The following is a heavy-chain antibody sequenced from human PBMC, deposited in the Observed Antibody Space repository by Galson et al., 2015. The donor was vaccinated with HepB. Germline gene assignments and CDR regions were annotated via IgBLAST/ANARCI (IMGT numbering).Heavy chain of an antibody. D-gene: IGHD6-6*01. V-gene: IGHV1-8*01. CDR1: GYTFTSYD. CDR3: ARYSSSSRGLFDY. CDR2: MNPNSGNT. J-gene: IGHJ4*02. Sequence: SVKVSCKASGYTFTSYDINWVRRATGQGLEWMGWMNPNSGNTGYAQKFQGRVTMTRNTSISTAYMELSSLRSEDTAVYYCARYSSSSRGLFDYWGQGTLVTVSS.